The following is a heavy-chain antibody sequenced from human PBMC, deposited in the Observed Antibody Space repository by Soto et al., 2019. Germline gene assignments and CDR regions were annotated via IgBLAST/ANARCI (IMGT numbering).Heavy chain of an antibody. Sequence: EVQLVQSGAEVKKPGESLKISCTGSGYSFSTYWLGWLRQMPGKGLEWMGIIYPSDSDTRYNTSLQGHVTISVDKSNSIAYLQWNSLKASDTAMYYCARQVCRGGSCYHAFDSWGQGTLVTVSS. CDR3: ARQVCRGGSCYHAFDS. J-gene: IGHJ4*02. CDR2: IYPSDSDT. CDR1: GYSFSTYW. D-gene: IGHD2-15*01. V-gene: IGHV5-51*01.